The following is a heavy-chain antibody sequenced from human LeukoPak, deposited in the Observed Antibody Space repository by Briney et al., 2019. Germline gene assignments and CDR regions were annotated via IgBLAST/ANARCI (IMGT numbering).Heavy chain of an antibody. CDR1: GGTFSTYA. CDR2: IMPILALT. D-gene: IGHD3-22*01. V-gene: IGHV1-69*04. Sequence: SVKVSCKASGGTFSTYAINWVRQAPGQGLEWMGRIMPILALTDYAQIFQGRLTITADKSTSTAYMELSSLRSEDTALYYCAKDIYYDSSSPGAFDIWGQGTMVTVSS. J-gene: IGHJ3*02. CDR3: AKDIYYDSSSPGAFDI.